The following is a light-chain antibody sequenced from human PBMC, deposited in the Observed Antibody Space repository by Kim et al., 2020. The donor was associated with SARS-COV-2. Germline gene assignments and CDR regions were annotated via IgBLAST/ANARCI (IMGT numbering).Light chain of an antibody. CDR3: QQYGNSVT. J-gene: IGKJ4*01. V-gene: IGKV3-20*01. CDR2: GAS. Sequence: EIVLTQSPGALSLSPGERVTLSCRASQSVASTYLAWYQQKPGQAPRLLIYGASSRATGIPDRFSGSGSGTDFTLSISRLEPEDFAVYYCQQYGNSVTFGGGTKV. CDR1: QSVASTY.